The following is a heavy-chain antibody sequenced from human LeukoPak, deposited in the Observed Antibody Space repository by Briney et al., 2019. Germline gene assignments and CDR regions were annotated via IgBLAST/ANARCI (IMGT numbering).Heavy chain of an antibody. V-gene: IGHV3-30*18. J-gene: IGHJ6*04. CDR3: AKAFGYCSGGSCYYYYYGLDV. CDR1: GFTFSSYG. CDR2: ISYDGRNI. Sequence: GGSLRLSCAASGFTFSSYGMHWVRQAPGKGLEWVTVISYDGRNIYYADSVKGRFTISRDNSKNTLYLQMNSLRAEDTAVYYCAKAFGYCSGGSCYYYYYGLDVWGKGTTVTVSS. D-gene: IGHD2-15*01.